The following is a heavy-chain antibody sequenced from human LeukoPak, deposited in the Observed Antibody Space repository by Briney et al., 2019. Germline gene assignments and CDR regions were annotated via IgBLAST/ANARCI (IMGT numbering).Heavy chain of an antibody. V-gene: IGHV3-21*01. D-gene: IGHD2-15*01. CDR3: ARDLYIEIISAFDI. CDR2: ISGSSSYI. Sequence: GGSLRLSRAASGFTFSSYSMNWVRQAPGKGLEWVSFISGSSSYIYYADSVKGRFTISRDNAKKSLHLQMNSLRAEDTAVYYCARDLYIEIISAFDIWGEGTMVSVSS. J-gene: IGHJ3*02. CDR1: GFTFSSYS.